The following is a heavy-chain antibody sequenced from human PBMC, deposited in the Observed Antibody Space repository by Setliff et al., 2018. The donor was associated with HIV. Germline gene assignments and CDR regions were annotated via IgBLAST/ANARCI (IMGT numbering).Heavy chain of an antibody. D-gene: IGHD6-19*01. CDR2: ISTYSDET. CDR1: GYTFTAYG. CDR3: ARLGSGWSDSYYYAMDI. V-gene: IGHV1-18*01. J-gene: IGHJ6*02. Sequence: ASVKVSCKPSGYTFTAYGLSWVRQAPGQGLEWMGWISTYSDETSYAQKLQGRVTMTTDTATSRAYMELRSLRSDDTAVYFCARLGSGWSDSYYYAMDIWGQGTTVTVSS.